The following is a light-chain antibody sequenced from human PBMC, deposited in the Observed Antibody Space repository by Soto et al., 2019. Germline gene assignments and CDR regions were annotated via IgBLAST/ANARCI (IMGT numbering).Light chain of an antibody. CDR2: GAS. V-gene: IGKV1-5*01. Sequence: DIQLTQSPSTLSASVGERVTITCRASQSINCYVNWYQQKPGKAPKLLMYGASRVERGVPSRFSGSGSGTEFTLTISSLQPNDFATYHCQQQGTFGQGTKVDI. J-gene: IGKJ1*01. CDR3: QQQGT. CDR1: QSINCY.